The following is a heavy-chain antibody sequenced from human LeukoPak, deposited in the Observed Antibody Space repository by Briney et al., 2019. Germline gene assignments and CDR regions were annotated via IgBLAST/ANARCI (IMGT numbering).Heavy chain of an antibody. Sequence: GGSLRLSCAASGFTSSSYSMNWVRQAPGKGLEWVSSISSSSSYIYYADSVKGRFTISRDNAKNSLYLQMNSLRAEDTAVYYCARDLGDLGNYYDSSGYYSCYFDYWGQGTLVTFAS. CDR2: ISSSSSYI. CDR3: ARDLGDLGNYYDSSGYYSCYFDY. V-gene: IGHV3-21*01. J-gene: IGHJ4*02. CDR1: GFTSSSYS. D-gene: IGHD3-22*01.